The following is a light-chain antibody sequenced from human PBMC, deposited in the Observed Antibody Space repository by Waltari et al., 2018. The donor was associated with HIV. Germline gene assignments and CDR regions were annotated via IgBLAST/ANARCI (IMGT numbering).Light chain of an antibody. J-gene: IGLJ3*02. Sequence: QSVLTQPPSVSGAPGQRVTISCAGTSPNIGAGYDVHWYPQLPETAPRLLIFGNTHRPSGVPDRFSASKSATSASLAITGLQAEDEADYYCQSFDNSLGGRVFGGGTKLTVL. V-gene: IGLV1-40*01. CDR2: GNT. CDR3: QSFDNSLGGRV. CDR1: SPNIGAGYD.